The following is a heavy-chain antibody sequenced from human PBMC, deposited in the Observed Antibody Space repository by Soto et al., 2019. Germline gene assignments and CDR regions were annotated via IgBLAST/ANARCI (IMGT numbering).Heavy chain of an antibody. J-gene: IGHJ3*02. Sequence: GASVKVRCEASGERLNSCESNWVRRANGQGLEWMGWMNPNSGNTGYAQKFQGRVTMTRNTSISTAYMELSSLRSEDTAVYYCARDDAFDIWGQGTMVTVSS. CDR2: MNPNSGNT. V-gene: IGHV1-8*01. CDR3: ARDDAFDI. CDR1: GERLNSCE.